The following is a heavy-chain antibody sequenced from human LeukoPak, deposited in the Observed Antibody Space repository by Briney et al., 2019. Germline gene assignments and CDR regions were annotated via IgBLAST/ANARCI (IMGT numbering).Heavy chain of an antibody. V-gene: IGHV4-31*03. J-gene: IGHJ4*02. Sequence: SETLSLTCTVSGGSISSGGYYWSWIRQHPGKGLEWIGYINDSGSTYYNPSLKSRVTISVDTSKNQFSLKLSSVTAADTAVYYCARAGDQYCSSTSCYLFDYWGQGTLVTVSS. CDR1: GGSISSGGYY. CDR2: INDSGST. CDR3: ARAGDQYCSSTSCYLFDY. D-gene: IGHD2-2*01.